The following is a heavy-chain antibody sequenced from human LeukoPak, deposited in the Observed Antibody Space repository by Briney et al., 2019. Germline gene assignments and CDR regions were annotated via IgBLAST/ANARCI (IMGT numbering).Heavy chain of an antibody. CDR1: GCTVTSYD. Sequence: ASVKVSCKASGCTVTSYDIKWGRQAAGQGREGMGGRNANSGKKGYAQKFQGSVPMTRNTSISTAYMELSSLRSEDTAVYYCARGGDQQLDDAFDIWGQGTMVTVSS. CDR2: RNANSGKK. V-gene: IGHV1-8*01. J-gene: IGHJ3*02. CDR3: ARGGDQQLDDAFDI. D-gene: IGHD6-13*01.